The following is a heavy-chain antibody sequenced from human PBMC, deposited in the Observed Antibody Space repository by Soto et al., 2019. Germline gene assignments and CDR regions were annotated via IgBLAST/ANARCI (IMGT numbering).Heavy chain of an antibody. J-gene: IGHJ3*02. Sequence: GGSLRLSCAASGFTFSSYTMTWVRQAPGKGLEWVSGISVTGGRTYYADSVKGRFTISRDDSKNTLSLEINSLRGDDTAVYYCAKAGGYMYEGFEIWGQGTMVTVSS. D-gene: IGHD6-13*01. V-gene: IGHV3-23*01. CDR2: ISVTGGRT. CDR1: GFTFSSYT. CDR3: AKAGGYMYEGFEI.